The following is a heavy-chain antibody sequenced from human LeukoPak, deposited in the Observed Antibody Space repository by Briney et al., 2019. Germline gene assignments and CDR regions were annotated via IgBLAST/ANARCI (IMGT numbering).Heavy chain of an antibody. Sequence: ASVKVSCKASGGTFSSYAISWVRQAPGQGLEWMGGIIPIFGTANYAQKFQGRVTITTDESTSTAYMELSSLRSEDTAVYYCARAVHNYDFWSGYYRYYYYYMDVWGKGTTVTVSS. CDR3: ARAVHNYDFWSGYYRYYYYYMDV. CDR2: IIPIFGTA. J-gene: IGHJ6*03. V-gene: IGHV1-69*05. D-gene: IGHD3-3*01. CDR1: GGTFSSYA.